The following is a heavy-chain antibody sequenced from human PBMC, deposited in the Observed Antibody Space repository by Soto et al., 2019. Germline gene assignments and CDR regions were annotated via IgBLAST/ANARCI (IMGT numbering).Heavy chain of an antibody. CDR2: IYYSGST. CDR3: ARHPRTFYDFWSGHYFDY. CDR1: GGSISSYY. V-gene: IGHV4-59*08. D-gene: IGHD3-3*01. Sequence: SETLSLTCTVSGGSISSYYWSWIRQPPGKGLEWIGYIYYSGSTNYNPSLKSRVTISVDTSKNQFSLKLSSVTAADTAVYYCARHPRTFYDFWSGHYFDYWGQGTLVTVSS. J-gene: IGHJ4*02.